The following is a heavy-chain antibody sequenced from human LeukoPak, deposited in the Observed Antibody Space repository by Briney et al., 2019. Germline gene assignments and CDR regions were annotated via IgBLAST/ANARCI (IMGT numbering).Heavy chain of an antibody. V-gene: IGHV3-11*01. D-gene: IGHD3-10*01. CDR3: ARAPSYDAFDI. CDR1: GFTFSDYY. CDR2: ISSSGSTI. Sequence: PGGSLRLSCAASGFTFSDYYMTWIRQAPGKGLEWVSYISSSGSTIYYAYSVKGRFTISRDNAKNSLYLQMNSLRAEDTAVYYCARAPSYDAFDIWGQGTMVTVSS. J-gene: IGHJ3*02.